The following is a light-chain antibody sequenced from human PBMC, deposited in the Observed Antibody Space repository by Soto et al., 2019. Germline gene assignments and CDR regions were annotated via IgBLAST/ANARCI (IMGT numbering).Light chain of an antibody. J-gene: IGKJ4*01. CDR2: SIS. CDR1: QSVSNSY. V-gene: IGKV3-20*01. CDR3: QQFDGSIT. Sequence: IVLTQSPGTLSLSPGERATLSCRASQSVSNSYLAWYQQKPGQAPRILIYSISSRAPGIPDRFSGSGSGTDFSLTISRLEPEDFAVYYCQQFDGSITFGGGTKVDI.